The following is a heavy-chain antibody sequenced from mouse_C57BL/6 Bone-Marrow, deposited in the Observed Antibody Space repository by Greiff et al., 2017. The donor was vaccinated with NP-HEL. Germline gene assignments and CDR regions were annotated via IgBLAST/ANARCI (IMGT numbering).Heavy chain of an antibody. D-gene: IGHD1-1*01. CDR3: TEIITTVVDY. CDR2: IRLKSDNYAT. CDR1: GFTFSNYW. J-gene: IGHJ2*01. V-gene: IGHV6-3*01. Sequence: EVMLVESGGGLVQPGGSMKLSCVASGFTFSNYWMNWVRQSPEKGLEWVAQIRLKSDNYATHYAESVKVRFTISSDDSKSSVYLQMNNLRAEDTGIYYCTEIITTVVDYWGQGTTLTVSS.